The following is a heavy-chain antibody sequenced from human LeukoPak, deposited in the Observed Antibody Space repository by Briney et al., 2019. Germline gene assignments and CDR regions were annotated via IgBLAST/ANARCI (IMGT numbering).Heavy chain of an antibody. Sequence: GRSLRLSCAASGFTFSSYGMHWVRQAPGKGLEWVAVISYDGSNKYYADSVKGRFTISRDNSKNTLCLQMNSLRAEDTAVYYCAKVGGLLWFGEFHFDYWGQGTLVTVSS. D-gene: IGHD3-10*01. V-gene: IGHV3-30*18. J-gene: IGHJ4*02. CDR2: ISYDGSNK. CDR1: GFTFSSYG. CDR3: AKVGGLLWFGEFHFDY.